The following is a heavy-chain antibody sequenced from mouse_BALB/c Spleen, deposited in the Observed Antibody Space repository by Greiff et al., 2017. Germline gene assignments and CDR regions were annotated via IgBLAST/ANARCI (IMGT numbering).Heavy chain of an antibody. CDR3: AGKSCDCDDSSPMDY. CDR1: GFTFSSSW. CDR2: ILPGSGST. J-gene: IGHJ4*01. Sequence: QVQLQQSGAELMKPGASVKLSCTASGFTFSSSWIEWVKQRPGHGLEWIGEILPGSGSTNYNEKFKGKATFTADTSSNTAYMQLSSLTSEDSAVYYSAGKSCDCDDSSPMDYWGQGTTVTVSS. D-gene: IGHD1-1*01. V-gene: IGHV1-9*01.